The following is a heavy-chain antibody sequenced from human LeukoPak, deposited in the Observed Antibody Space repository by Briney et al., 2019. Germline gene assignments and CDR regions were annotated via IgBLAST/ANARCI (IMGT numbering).Heavy chain of an antibody. J-gene: IGHJ6*04. V-gene: IGHV4-34*01. CDR2: INHSGST. CDR3: AKRNDYVWGSYRPPRYMDV. D-gene: IGHD3-16*02. CDR1: SGSIDSYY. Sequence: SETLSLTCSVSSGSIDSYYWSWIRQPPGKGLEWIGEINHSGSTNSNPSLKSRVTISVDTSKNQFSLKLSSVTAADTAVYYCAKRNDYVWGSYRPPRYMDVWGKGTTVTISS.